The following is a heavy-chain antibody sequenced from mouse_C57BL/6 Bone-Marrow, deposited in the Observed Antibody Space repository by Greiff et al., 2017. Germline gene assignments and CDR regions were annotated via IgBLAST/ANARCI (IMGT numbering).Heavy chain of an antibody. J-gene: IGHJ2*01. Sequence: DVKLVESGGDLVKPGGSLKLSCAASGFTFSSYGMSWVRQTPDKRLEWVATISSGGSYTYYPDSVKGRFTISRDNAKNTLYLQMSSLKSEDTAMYYCARQLWDYWGQGTTLTVPS. CDR1: GFTFSSYG. CDR2: ISSGGSYT. CDR3: ARQLWDY. V-gene: IGHV5-6*02.